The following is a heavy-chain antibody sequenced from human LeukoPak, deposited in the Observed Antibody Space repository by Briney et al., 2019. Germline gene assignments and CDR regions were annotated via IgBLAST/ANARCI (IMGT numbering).Heavy chain of an antibody. Sequence: GGSLRLSCAASGFTVSSNYMSWVRQAPGKGLEWVSVIYSGGSTYYAGSVKGRFTISRDNSKNTLYLQMNSLRAEDTAVYYCARGTGYSSCWEDYWGQGTLVTVSS. V-gene: IGHV3-66*01. D-gene: IGHD6-13*01. CDR3: ARGTGYSSCWEDY. CDR1: GFTVSSNY. CDR2: IYSGGST. J-gene: IGHJ4*02.